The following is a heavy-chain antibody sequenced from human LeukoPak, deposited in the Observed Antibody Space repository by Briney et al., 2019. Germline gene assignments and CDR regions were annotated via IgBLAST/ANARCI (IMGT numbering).Heavy chain of an antibody. D-gene: IGHD1-26*01. CDR2: IYYSGST. CDR3: ARHGYSGSYYAIDY. J-gene: IGHJ4*02. Sequence: PSQTLSLTCTVSGGSISSGDYYWSWIRQPPGKGLEWIGSIYYSGSTYYNPSLKSRVTISVDTSKNQFSLKLSSVTAADTAVYYCARHGYSGSYYAIDYWGQGTLVTVSS. V-gene: IGHV4-39*01. CDR1: GGSISSGDYY.